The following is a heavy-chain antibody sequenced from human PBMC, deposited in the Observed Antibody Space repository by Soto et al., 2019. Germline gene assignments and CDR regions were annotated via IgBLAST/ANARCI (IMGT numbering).Heavy chain of an antibody. D-gene: IGHD2-2*03. CDR3: ARDSIGYCSSTSCYPRWFDP. V-gene: IGHV3-11*06. Sequence: GGSLRLSCAASGFTFSDYYMSWIRQAPGKGLEWVSYISSSSSYTNYADSVKGRFTISRDNAKNSLYLQMNSLRAEDTAVYYCARDSIGYCSSTSCYPRWFDPWGQGTLVTVSS. CDR1: GFTFSDYY. J-gene: IGHJ5*02. CDR2: ISSSSSYT.